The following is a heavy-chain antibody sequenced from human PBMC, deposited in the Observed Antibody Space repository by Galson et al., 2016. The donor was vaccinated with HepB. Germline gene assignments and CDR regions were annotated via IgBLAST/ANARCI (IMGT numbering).Heavy chain of an antibody. Sequence: SLRLSCAASGFTFSHYFVSWIRQAPGKGLEWVSYISGSADSRHYADSVKGRFTISRDNAKNSLCLQMNSLRAEDTAVYYCARMVPLYSDGWYVRGDGWFDPWGQGTLVTVSS. CDR3: ARMVPLYSDGWYVRGDGWFDP. CDR1: GFTFSHYF. J-gene: IGHJ5*02. D-gene: IGHD6-19*01. V-gene: IGHV3-11*01. CDR2: ISGSADSR.